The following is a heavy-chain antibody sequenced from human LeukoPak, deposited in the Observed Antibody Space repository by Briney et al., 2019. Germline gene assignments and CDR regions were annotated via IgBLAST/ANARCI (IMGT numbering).Heavy chain of an antibody. CDR3: ARDSGTTGEVKFDP. CDR1: GGSISSYY. J-gene: IGHJ5*02. D-gene: IGHD3-10*01. V-gene: IGHV4-59*01. Sequence: SETLSLTCTVSGGSISSYYWSWIRQPPGKGLEWIGYIYYSGNTNYNPSLKSRVTISVDTSKNLFSLKLNSVTAADTAVYYCARDSGTTGEVKFDPWGQGTLVTVSS. CDR2: IYYSGNT.